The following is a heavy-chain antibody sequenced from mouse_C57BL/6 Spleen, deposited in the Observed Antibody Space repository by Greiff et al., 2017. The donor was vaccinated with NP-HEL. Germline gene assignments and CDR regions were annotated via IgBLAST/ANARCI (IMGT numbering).Heavy chain of an antibody. V-gene: IGHV5-4*01. D-gene: IGHD1-1*01. J-gene: IGHJ3*01. CDR3: AREGYYGSSYGWFAY. CDR1: GFTFSSYA. CDR2: ISDGGSYT. Sequence: DVHLVESGGGLVKPGGSLKLSCAASGFTFSSYAMSWVRQTPEKRLEWVATISDGGSYTYYPDNVKGRFTISRDNAKNNLYLQMSHLKSEDTAMDYCAREGYYGSSYGWFAYWGQGTLVTVSA.